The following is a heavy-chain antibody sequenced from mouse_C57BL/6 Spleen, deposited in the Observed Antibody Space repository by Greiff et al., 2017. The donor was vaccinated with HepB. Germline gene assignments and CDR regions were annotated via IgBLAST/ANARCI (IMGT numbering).Heavy chain of an antibody. CDR3: AREELGPYWYFDV. V-gene: IGHV5-16*01. CDR2: INYDGSST. Sequence: EVMLVESEGGLVQPGSSMKLSCTASGFTFSDYYMAWVRQVPEKGLEWVANINYDGSSTYYLDSLKSRFIISRDNAKNILYLQMSSLKSEDTATYYCAREELGPYWYFDVWGTGTTVTVSS. CDR1: GFTFSDYY. D-gene: IGHD4-1*01. J-gene: IGHJ1*03.